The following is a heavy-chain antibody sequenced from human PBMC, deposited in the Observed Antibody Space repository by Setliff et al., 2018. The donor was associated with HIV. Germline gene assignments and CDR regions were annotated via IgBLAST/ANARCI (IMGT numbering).Heavy chain of an antibody. D-gene: IGHD6-13*01. CDR3: VSQGIADAFDI. J-gene: IGHJ3*02. CDR1: GYTFTSYA. V-gene: IGHV1-3*01. CDR2: INAGNGNT. Sequence: ASVKVSCKASGYTFTSYAISWVRQAPGQRLEWMGWINAGNGNTKYSQKFQGRVTITRDTSASTAYMELSSLRSEDTAVYYCVSQGIADAFDIWGQGTMVTVSS.